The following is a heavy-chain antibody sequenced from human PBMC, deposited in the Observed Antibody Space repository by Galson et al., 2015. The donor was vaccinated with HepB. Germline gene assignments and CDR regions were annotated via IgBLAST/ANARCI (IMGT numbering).Heavy chain of an antibody. CDR2: IYYSGST. Sequence: SETLSLTCTVSGGSISSYYWSWIRQPPGKGLEWIGYIYYSGSTNYNPSLKSRVTISVDTSKNQFSLKLSSVTAADTAVYYCARVGDILTGWGWFDPWGQGTLVTVSS. CDR3: ARVGDILTGWGWFDP. D-gene: IGHD3-9*01. CDR1: GGSISSYY. J-gene: IGHJ5*02. V-gene: IGHV4-59*01.